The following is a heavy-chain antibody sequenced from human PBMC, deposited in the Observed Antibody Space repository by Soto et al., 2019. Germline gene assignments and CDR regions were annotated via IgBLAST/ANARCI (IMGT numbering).Heavy chain of an antibody. D-gene: IGHD3-22*01. Sequence: GESLKICWKGSWYSFTSYWIGWVRQMPGKGLEWMGIIYPGDSDTRYSPTFQGQVTISADKSISTAYLQWSSLKASDTAMYYCARHSSGYYHYYYGMDVWGQGTTVTVSS. J-gene: IGHJ6*02. V-gene: IGHV5-51*01. CDR3: ARHSSGYYHYYYGMDV. CDR1: WYSFTSYW. CDR2: IYPGDSDT.